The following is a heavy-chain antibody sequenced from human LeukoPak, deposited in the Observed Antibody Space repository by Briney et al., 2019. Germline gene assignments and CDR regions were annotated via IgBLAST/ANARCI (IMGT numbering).Heavy chain of an antibody. D-gene: IGHD1-14*01. CDR3: ARAPAGMDV. CDR1: GYTFTSYD. CDR2: IIPNFDIV. J-gene: IGHJ6*02. V-gene: IGHV1-69*04. Sequence: SVKVSCKASGYTFTSYDINWVRQATGQGLEWMGRIIPNFDIVNYTQKFQGRVTITADTITNTAYMELSSLRSEDTAVYFCARAPAGMDVWGQGTTVIVSS.